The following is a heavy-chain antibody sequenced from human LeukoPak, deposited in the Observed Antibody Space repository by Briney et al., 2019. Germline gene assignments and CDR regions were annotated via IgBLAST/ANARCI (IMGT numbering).Heavy chain of an antibody. CDR1: GFTFSSYA. D-gene: IGHD3-10*01. CDR3: AKALSRVRTEGIDY. J-gene: IGHJ4*02. Sequence: GGSLRLSCAASGFTFSSYAMSWVRQAPGKGLEWVSAISGSGGSTYYADSVKGRFTISRDNSKNTLYLQMNSLRAEDTAVYYCAKALSRVRTEGIDYWGQGTLDTVSS. CDR2: ISGSGGST. V-gene: IGHV3-23*01.